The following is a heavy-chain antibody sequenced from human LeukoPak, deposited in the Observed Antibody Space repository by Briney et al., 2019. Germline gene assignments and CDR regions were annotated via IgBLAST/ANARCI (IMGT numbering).Heavy chain of an antibody. CDR1: GYTFTSYG. CDR2: ISAYNGNT. Sequence: GASVKVSCKASGYTFTSYGISWVRQAPGQGLEWMGWISAYNGNTNYAQKLQGRVTMTTDTSTSTAYTELSSLRSEDTAVYYCARDRGWNDDNWFDPWGQGTLVTVSS. D-gene: IGHD1-1*01. CDR3: ARDRGWNDDNWFDP. J-gene: IGHJ5*02. V-gene: IGHV1-18*01.